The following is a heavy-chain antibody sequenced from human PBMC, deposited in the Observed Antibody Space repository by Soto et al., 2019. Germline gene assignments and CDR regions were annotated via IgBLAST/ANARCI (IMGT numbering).Heavy chain of an antibody. J-gene: IGHJ5*02. CDR3: XXXXXXXXP. Sequence: WIRQPPGKGLEWIGYIYYSGSTNYNPSLKSRVTISLDTSKNQFSLKVSSVTAADTAVYYCXXXXXXXXPWGQGTLVTVSS. V-gene: IGHV4-59*01. CDR2: IYYSGST.